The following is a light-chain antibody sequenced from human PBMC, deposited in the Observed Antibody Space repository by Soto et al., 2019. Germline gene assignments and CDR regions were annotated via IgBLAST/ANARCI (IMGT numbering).Light chain of an antibody. Sequence: EIVLKPSPGTLSLSPCERATLSFRASQSVSSSYLAWYHQKPGQAPRLLIYSASTRATGIPARFSGSGSGTEFALTINSLQSEDFAVYYCQQYDSWPQTFGEGTKV. V-gene: IGKV3-20*01. J-gene: IGKJ4*01. CDR2: SAS. CDR3: QQYDSWPQT. CDR1: QSVSSSY.